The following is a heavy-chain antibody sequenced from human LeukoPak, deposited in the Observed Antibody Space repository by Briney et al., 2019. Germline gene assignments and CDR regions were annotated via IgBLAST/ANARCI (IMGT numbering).Heavy chain of an antibody. Sequence: SETLSLTCTVSGGSISSYYRSWIRQPPGKGLEWIGYIYYSGSTNYNPSHKSRVTISVDTSKNQFSLKLSSVTAADTAVYYCARDYYDSSGGYYFDYWGQGTLVTVSS. CDR3: ARDYYDSSGGYYFDY. CDR2: IYYSGST. J-gene: IGHJ4*02. V-gene: IGHV4-59*01. CDR1: GGSISSYY. D-gene: IGHD3-22*01.